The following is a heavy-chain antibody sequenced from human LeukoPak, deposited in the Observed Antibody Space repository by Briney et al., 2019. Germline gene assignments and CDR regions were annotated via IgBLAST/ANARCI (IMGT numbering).Heavy chain of an antibody. D-gene: IGHD5-24*01. CDR1: GFTFSDYS. J-gene: IGHJ4*02. CDR2: ISSSRGDI. V-gene: IGHV3-48*01. Sequence: GGSLRLSCAASGFTFSDYSMNWVRQAPGKGLEWISYISSSRGDIYYADSVKGRFTVSRDNVRNSLHLQMNSLRVEDTAVYFCARDGGRWLQSYYFDYWGRGNLVIVSS. CDR3: ARDGGRWLQSYYFDY.